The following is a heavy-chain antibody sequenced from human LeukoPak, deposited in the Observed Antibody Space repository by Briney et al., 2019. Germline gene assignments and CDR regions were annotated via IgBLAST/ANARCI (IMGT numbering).Heavy chain of an antibody. CDR3: ASVSNYYDSSSYYPY. Sequence: KPSETLSLTCTVSGGSISSYYWSWIRQPAGKGLEWIGHIYTSGSTNYNPSLKSRVTMSVDTSKNQFSLKLSSVTAADTAVYYCASVSNYYDSSSYYPYWGQGTLVTVSS. CDR1: GGSISSYY. D-gene: IGHD3-22*01. J-gene: IGHJ4*02. CDR2: IYTSGST. V-gene: IGHV4-4*07.